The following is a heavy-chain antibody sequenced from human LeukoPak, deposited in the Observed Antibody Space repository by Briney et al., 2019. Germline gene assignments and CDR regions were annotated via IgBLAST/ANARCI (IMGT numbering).Heavy chain of an antibody. CDR3: ARDGGFTMVRGATNWSDP. Sequence: SETLSLTCTVSGGSISSSSYYWGWIRQPPGKGLEWIGSIYYSGSTYYNPSLKSRVTISVDTSKNQFSLKLSSVTAADTAVYYCARDGGFTMVRGATNWSDPWGQGTLVTVSS. CDR2: IYYSGST. V-gene: IGHV4-39*07. J-gene: IGHJ5*02. CDR1: GGSISSSSYY. D-gene: IGHD3-10*01.